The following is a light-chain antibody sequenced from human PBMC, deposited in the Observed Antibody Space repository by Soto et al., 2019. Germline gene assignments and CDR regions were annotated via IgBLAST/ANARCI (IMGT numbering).Light chain of an antibody. J-gene: IGKJ2*01. Sequence: DIQMTQSPSTLSASVGDRVTITCRASQSIRSWLAWYQQKPGKAPKLLIYKASSLESWVPSRFSGSGSGTEFTLTISSLQPDDFATYYCQQYNSYSPYTFGQGTKLEIK. CDR3: QQYNSYSPYT. CDR1: QSIRSW. V-gene: IGKV1-5*03. CDR2: KAS.